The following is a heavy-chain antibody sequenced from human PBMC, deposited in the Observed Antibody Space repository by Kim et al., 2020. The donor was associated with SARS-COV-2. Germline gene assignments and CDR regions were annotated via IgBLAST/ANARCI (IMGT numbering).Heavy chain of an antibody. Sequence: GGSLRLSCAASGFTFSSYAMSWVRQAPGKGLEWVSAISGSGGSTYYADSVKGRFTISRDNSKNTLYLQMNSLRAEDTAVYYCAKERLPTRADYSNYYFDYWGQGTLVTVSS. V-gene: IGHV3-23*01. CDR3: AKERLPTRADYSNYYFDY. D-gene: IGHD4-4*01. J-gene: IGHJ4*02. CDR1: GFTFSSYA. CDR2: ISGSGGST.